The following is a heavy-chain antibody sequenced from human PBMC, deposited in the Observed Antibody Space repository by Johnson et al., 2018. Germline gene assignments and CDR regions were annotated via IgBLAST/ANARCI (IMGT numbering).Heavy chain of an antibody. CDR2: IKQDGSAK. CDR1: EFTFSNYW. Sequence: VQLVQSGGGLVQPGGSLRLSCAASEFTFSNYWMTWVRQAPGKGLEWVANIKQDGSAKYYVDSVKGRFIITRDNAKKSLYLQINSLRTDDTAVYYCARSVAVAGMYYDYYMDVWGKGTTVTVSS. V-gene: IGHV3-7*01. CDR3: ARSVAVAGMYYDYYMDV. J-gene: IGHJ6*03. D-gene: IGHD6-19*01.